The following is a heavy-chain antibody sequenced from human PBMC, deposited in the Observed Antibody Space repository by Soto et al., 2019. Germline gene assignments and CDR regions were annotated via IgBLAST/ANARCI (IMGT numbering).Heavy chain of an antibody. D-gene: IGHD3-16*02. CDR2: INHGGGA. Sequence: SETLSLTCVVHGGSLSGKFWNWIRQPPGKGLEWIGEINHGGGANYNPSLKSRVTISVDTSKNQFSLTLTSVTAEDTAVYYCARGNSPVNVYWGRGTLVTVSS. CDR1: GGSLSGKF. J-gene: IGHJ4*02. V-gene: IGHV4-34*01. CDR3: ARGNSPVNVY.